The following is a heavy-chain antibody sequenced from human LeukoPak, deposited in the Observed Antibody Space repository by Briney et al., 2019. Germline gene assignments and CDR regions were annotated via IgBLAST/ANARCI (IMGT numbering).Heavy chain of an antibody. Sequence: GGSLRLSCAASGFTFAIHAMTWVRQAPGKGLEWVSAISGSGASTHYADSVKGQFTISRDNSKNTLFLQMNSLRAEDTAIYYSAKDSYASGRPLHTFDVWGQGTMVTVFS. CDR1: GFTFAIHA. CDR2: ISGSGAST. D-gene: IGHD3-10*01. CDR3: AKDSYASGRPLHTFDV. J-gene: IGHJ3*01. V-gene: IGHV3-23*01.